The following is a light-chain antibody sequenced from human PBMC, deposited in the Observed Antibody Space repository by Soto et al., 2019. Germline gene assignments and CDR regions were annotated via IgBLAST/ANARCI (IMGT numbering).Light chain of an antibody. CDR2: DVT. Sequence: QSVLTQPASVSDSPGQSLTISCTGTSSDVGGYNHVSWYQQHPGKAPKLMIYDVTNRPSGVSNRFSGSKSGSTASLIISGLQAEDEADYYCVSFTSSTTYVFGTGTKVTVL. CDR3: VSFTSSTTYV. CDR1: SSDVGGYNH. V-gene: IGLV2-14*01. J-gene: IGLJ1*01.